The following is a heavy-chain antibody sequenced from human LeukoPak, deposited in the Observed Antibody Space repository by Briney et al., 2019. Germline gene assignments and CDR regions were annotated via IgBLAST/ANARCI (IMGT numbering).Heavy chain of an antibody. V-gene: IGHV4-61*02. J-gene: IGHJ5*02. D-gene: IGHD3-9*01. CDR2: IYTSGST. CDR3: ASHSRDILTGYYNWFDP. Sequence: SETLSLTCTVSGNSISSGDNYWSWIRQPAGKGLEWIGRIYTSGSTNYNPSLKSRATISVATPKNQFSLKLSSVTAADTAVYYCASHSRDILTGYYNWFDPWGQGTLVTVSS. CDR1: GNSISSGDNY.